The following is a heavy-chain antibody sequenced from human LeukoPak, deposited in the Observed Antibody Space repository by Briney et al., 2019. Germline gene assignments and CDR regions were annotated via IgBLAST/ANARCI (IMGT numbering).Heavy chain of an antibody. V-gene: IGHV3-7*01. Sequence: GGSLRLSCAASGFTFSSYWMSWVRQAPGKGLEWVANIKQDGSEKYYVDSVKGRFTISRDNAKNSLYLQMNSLRAEDTAVYYCARHPPADWRYLSPRKVGFDPWGQGTLVTVSS. CDR1: GFTFSSYW. CDR2: IKQDGSEK. D-gene: IGHD3-9*01. CDR3: ARHPPADWRYLSPRKVGFDP. J-gene: IGHJ5*02.